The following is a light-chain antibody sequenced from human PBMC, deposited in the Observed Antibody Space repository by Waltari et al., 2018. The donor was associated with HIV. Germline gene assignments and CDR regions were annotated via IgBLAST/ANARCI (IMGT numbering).Light chain of an antibody. CDR1: DSNLASHS. V-gene: IGLV1-47*01. Sequence: QAVLTQTPSASASPGQKITISCSGSDSNLASHSVYWYHQFPGRPPKLLLYKNNQRSSGVPDRFSGSKSGTSASLTISGLRSEDEGTYFCGAWDDNLRGLFGAGTKLTVL. J-gene: IGLJ2*01. CDR2: KNN. CDR3: GAWDDNLRGL.